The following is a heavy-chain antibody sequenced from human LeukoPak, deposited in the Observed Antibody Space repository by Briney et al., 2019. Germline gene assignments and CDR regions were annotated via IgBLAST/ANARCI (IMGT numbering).Heavy chain of an antibody. J-gene: IGHJ2*01. CDR1: GGSISSYY. CDR3: ARVYYSNSYDYWYFDL. V-gene: IGHV4-59*01. CDR2: IFYSGST. D-gene: IGHD6-13*01. Sequence: SETLSLTCTVSGGSISSYYWSWIRQPPGRGLEWIGYIFYSGSTNYNPSLKSRVTISVDTSKNQFSLKLSSVTAADTAVYYCARVYYSNSYDYWYFDLWGRGTLVTVSS.